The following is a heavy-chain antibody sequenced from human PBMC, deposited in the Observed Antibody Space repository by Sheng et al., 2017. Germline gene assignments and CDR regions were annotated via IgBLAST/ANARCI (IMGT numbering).Heavy chain of an antibody. CDR3: AKPDPRGSYWFDS. CDR1: GFTFSDYY. D-gene: IGHD1-26*01. Sequence: EVQLVESGGGLVQPGGSLRLSCAASGFTFSDYYMDWVRQAPGKGLEWVGRSRNKASNYITEYAAPVKGRFTISRDASKNLLFLQMDSLKTEDTAVYYCAKPDPRGSYWFDSWGQGTLVTVSS. CDR2: SRNKASNYIT. V-gene: IGHV3-72*01. J-gene: IGHJ5*01.